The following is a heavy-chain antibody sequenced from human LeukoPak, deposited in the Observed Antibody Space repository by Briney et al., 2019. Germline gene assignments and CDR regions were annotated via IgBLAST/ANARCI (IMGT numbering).Heavy chain of an antibody. CDR2: IYYSGGT. J-gene: IGHJ4*02. CDR1: GGSISSSSYY. Sequence: SETLSLTCTVSGGSISSSSYYWGWIRQPPGKGLEWIGSIYYSGGTYYNPSLKSRVTISVDTSKNQFSLKLSSVTAADTAVYYCASHRATTRWGQGTLVTVSS. CDR3: ASHRATTR. D-gene: IGHD4-17*01. V-gene: IGHV4-39*01.